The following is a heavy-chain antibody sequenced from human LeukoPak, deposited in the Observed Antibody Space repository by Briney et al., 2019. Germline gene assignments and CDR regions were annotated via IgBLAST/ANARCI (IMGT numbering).Heavy chain of an antibody. Sequence: GGSLRLSCAASGFTFSSYEMNWVRQAPGKGLEWVAYISRSGNTIYYADSVKGRFTISRDNAENSLFLRMNSLGAEDTAVYYCAREKDSTRDAFDIWGQGTMVTVSS. CDR3: AREKDSTRDAFDI. V-gene: IGHV3-48*03. CDR2: ISRSGNTI. J-gene: IGHJ3*02. CDR1: GFTFSSYE. D-gene: IGHD2-15*01.